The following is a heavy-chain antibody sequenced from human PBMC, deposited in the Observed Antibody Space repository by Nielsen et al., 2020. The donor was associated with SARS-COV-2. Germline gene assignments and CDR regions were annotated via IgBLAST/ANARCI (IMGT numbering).Heavy chain of an antibody. Sequence: GESLKISCAASGFTFSSYAMHWVRQAPGKGLEWVAVISYDGSNKYYADSVKGRFTISRDNSKNTLYLQMNSLRAEDTAVYYCAKGQEKGYSYGYGFDYWGQGTLVTVSS. V-gene: IGHV3-30-3*01. J-gene: IGHJ4*02. CDR2: ISYDGSNK. CDR3: AKGQEKGYSYGYGFDY. D-gene: IGHD5-18*01. CDR1: GFTFSSYA.